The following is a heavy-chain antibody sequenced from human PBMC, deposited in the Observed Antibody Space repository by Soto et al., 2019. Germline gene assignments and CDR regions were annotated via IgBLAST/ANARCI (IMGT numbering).Heavy chain of an antibody. D-gene: IGHD3-22*01. Sequence: ASVKVSCKASGYTFTSYYMHWVRQAPGQGLEWMGIINPSGGSTSYAQKFQGRVTMTRDTSTSTVYMELSSLRSKDTAVYYCARGWYYYDSSGYYAPDYYYGMDVWGQGTTVTVSS. J-gene: IGHJ6*02. CDR1: GYTFTSYY. V-gene: IGHV1-46*01. CDR3: ARGWYYYDSSGYYAPDYYYGMDV. CDR2: INPSGGST.